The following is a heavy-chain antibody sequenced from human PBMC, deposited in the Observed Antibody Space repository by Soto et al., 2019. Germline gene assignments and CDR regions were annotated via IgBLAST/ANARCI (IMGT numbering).Heavy chain of an antibody. CDR3: AKDQGIVVVPAAPPYGMDV. J-gene: IGHJ6*02. Sequence: PRLSCAASGFTFSSYGMHWVRQAPGKGLEWVAVISYDGSNKYYADSVKGRFTISRDNSKNTLYLQMNSLRAEDTVVYYCAKDQGIVVVPAAPPYGMDVWGQGTTVTVSS. CDR1: GFTFSSYG. D-gene: IGHD2-2*01. CDR2: ISYDGSNK. V-gene: IGHV3-30*18.